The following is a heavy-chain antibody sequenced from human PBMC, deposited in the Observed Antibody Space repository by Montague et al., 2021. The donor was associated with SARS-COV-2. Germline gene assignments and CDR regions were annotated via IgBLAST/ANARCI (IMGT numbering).Heavy chain of an antibody. CDR3: ARQYYDSSGEDAFDI. CDR2: FDHSGNT. J-gene: IGHJ3*02. D-gene: IGHD3-22*01. Sequence: SETLSLTCSVSGGSISGHYWSWIRQPPGKGLEWIGNFDHSGNTKYNPSLKSRATISVDTSKNQFSLKLSSVTAADTAVYYCARQYYDSSGEDAFDIWGQGTMVTVSS. CDR1: GGSISGHY. V-gene: IGHV4-59*08.